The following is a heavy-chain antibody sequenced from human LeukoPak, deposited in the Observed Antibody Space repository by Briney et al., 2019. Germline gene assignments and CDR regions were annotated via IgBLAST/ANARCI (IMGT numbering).Heavy chain of an antibody. V-gene: IGHV3-66*01. CDR2: IYSGGIT. J-gene: IGHJ4*02. CDR1: GFTVSSKY. D-gene: IGHD3-9*01. CDR3: ARDRYYDILTGYYNYYFDY. Sequence: GGSLRLSCAASGFTVSSKYMSWVRQAPGKGLEWVSIIYSGGITYYADSVKGRFTISRDNSKNTVYLQMNSLRVEDTAVYYCARDRYYDILTGYYNYYFDYWGQGTLVTVSS.